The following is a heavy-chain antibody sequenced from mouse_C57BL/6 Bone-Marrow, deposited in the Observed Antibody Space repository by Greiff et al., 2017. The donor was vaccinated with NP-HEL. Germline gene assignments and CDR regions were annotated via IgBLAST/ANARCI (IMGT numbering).Heavy chain of an antibody. V-gene: IGHV6-3*01. CDR3: TRVITTVKGYFDV. Sequence: DVMLVESGGGLVQPGGSMKLSCVASGFTFSNYWMNWVRQSPEKGLEWVAQIRLKSDNYATHYAESVKGRFTISRDDSKSSVYLQMNNLRAEDTGIYYCTRVITTVKGYFDVWGTGTTVTVSS. CDR2: IRLKSDNYAT. D-gene: IGHD1-1*01. J-gene: IGHJ1*03. CDR1: GFTFSNYW.